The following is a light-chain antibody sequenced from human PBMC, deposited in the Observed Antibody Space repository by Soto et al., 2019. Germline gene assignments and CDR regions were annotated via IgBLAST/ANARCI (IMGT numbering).Light chain of an antibody. CDR3: QQLNSYLIT. J-gene: IGKJ5*01. CDR2: AAS. CDR1: QGISSY. Sequence: DSQYTQSPSFLSPSVGDRGTISFRASQGISSYLAWYQQKPGKAPKLLIYAASTLQSGVRSRFSGSGSGTEFTLTISILQPEDFATYYCQQLNSYLITFGQATGLDI. V-gene: IGKV1-9*01.